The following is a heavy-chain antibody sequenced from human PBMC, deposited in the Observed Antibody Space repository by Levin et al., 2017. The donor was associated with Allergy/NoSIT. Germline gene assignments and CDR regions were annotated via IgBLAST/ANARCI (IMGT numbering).Heavy chain of an antibody. CDR1: GFTFSIAW. CDR3: VTGEVLAHAPHDGY. V-gene: IGHV3-15*01. D-gene: IGHD2/OR15-2a*01. J-gene: IGHJ4*02. Sequence: LSLTCAASGFTFSIAWMSWVRQAPGKGLEWVGRIKSKTDGESTGYAAPVKGRFSISRDDSRNTLFLQMNSLKIDDTAVYYCVTGEVLAHAPHDGYWGQGTLVTVSS. CDR2: IKSKTDGEST.